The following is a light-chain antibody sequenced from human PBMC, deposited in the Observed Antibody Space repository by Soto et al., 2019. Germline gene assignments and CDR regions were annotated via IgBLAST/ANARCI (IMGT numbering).Light chain of an antibody. CDR1: SSDVGGYNY. J-gene: IGLJ2*01. V-gene: IGLV2-14*01. Sequence: QSALTQPASVSGSPGQSITISCTGTSSDVGGYNYVSWYQQHPGKAPKLMIYEVSNRPSGVSNRSSGSKSGNTASRTISGLQTEDEADYYCSSYTSSSTRVVFGGGSMVTVL. CDR3: SSYTSSSTRVV. CDR2: EVS.